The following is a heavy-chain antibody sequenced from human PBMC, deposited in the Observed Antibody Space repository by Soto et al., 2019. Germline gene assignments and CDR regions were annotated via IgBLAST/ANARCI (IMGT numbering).Heavy chain of an antibody. CDR3: AHRDGNMVRGDISFDY. CDR2: IYWDDDK. D-gene: IGHD3-10*01. V-gene: IGHV2-5*02. J-gene: IGHJ4*02. Sequence: QITLKESGPTLVKPTQTLTLTCIYSGFSISTSGVGVGWIRQPPGKALEWLALIYWDDDKRYSPILKSRLTITKDTSKNHVVLKMTSMDPVDTATYYCAHRDGNMVRGDISFDYWGQGTLVTVSS. CDR1: GFSISTSGVG.